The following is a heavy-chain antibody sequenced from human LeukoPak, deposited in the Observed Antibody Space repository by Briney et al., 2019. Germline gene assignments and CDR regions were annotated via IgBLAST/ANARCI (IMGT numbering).Heavy chain of an antibody. CDR3: ATPSGGY. V-gene: IGHV3-66*04. J-gene: IGHJ4*02. CDR2: IYSDGNT. Sequence: GGSLRLSCAASGFTVSSNYMSWVRQAPGKGPEWVSVIYSDGNTYYADSVKGRFTISRDNSKNTVYLQMNSLRAEDTAVYYCATPSGGYWGQGTLVTVSS. D-gene: IGHD6-25*01. CDR1: GFTVSSNY.